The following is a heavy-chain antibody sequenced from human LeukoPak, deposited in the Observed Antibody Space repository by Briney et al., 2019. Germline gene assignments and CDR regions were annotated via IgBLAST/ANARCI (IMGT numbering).Heavy chain of an antibody. CDR1: GFTFSTYG. CDR3: AKAGGSADYYYYGMDV. J-gene: IGHJ6*02. Sequence: PGRSLRLSCAASGFTFSTYGVHWVRQAPGKGLEWVALISYDGSNKYYADSVKGRFTLSRDNSKNTLYLQMNSLRAEDTAVYYCAKAGGSADYYYYGMDVWGQGTTVTVSS. CDR2: ISYDGSNK. D-gene: IGHD3-10*01. V-gene: IGHV3-30*18.